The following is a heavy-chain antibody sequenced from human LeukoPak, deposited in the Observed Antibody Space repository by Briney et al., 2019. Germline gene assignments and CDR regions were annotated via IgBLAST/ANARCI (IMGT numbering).Heavy chain of an antibody. CDR2: ISGYNGNT. V-gene: IGHV1-18*01. CDR3: ARDRVVTAIRKNWFDP. J-gene: IGHJ5*02. Sequence: ASVKVSCKASGYTSTSYGISWVRQAPGQGLEWMGWISGYNGNTNYAQKVQGRVTMTKDTYTSTAHMELRSLRSDDTAVYYCARDRVVTAIRKNWFDPWGQGTLVTVSS. D-gene: IGHD2-21*02. CDR1: GYTSTSYG.